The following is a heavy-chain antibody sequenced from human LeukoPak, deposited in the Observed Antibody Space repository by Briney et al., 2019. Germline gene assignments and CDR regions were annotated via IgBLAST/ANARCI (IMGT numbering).Heavy chain of an antibody. V-gene: IGHV3-21*01. CDR2: ISSSSSYI. D-gene: IGHD3-22*01. Sequence: GGSLRLSCAASGFTFSRYSISWVRQAPGKGLEWVSSISSSSSYIYYADSVKGRFTISRDNAKNSLYLQMNSLRAEDTAVYYCARDNVVVIKYAFDIWGQGTMVTVSS. J-gene: IGHJ3*02. CDR3: ARDNVVVIKYAFDI. CDR1: GFTFSRYS.